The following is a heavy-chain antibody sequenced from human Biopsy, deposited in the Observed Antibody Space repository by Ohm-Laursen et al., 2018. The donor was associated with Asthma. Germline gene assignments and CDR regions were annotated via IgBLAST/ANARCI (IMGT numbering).Heavy chain of an antibody. CDR3: AKERYYDFWSGYPI. J-gene: IGHJ3*02. V-gene: IGHV3-30*18. CDR1: GFSFNSYG. D-gene: IGHD3-3*01. Sequence: SLRLSCAASGFSFNSYGMHWVRQAPGKGLEWVAVMSFDGRQTYYADSVKGRFTISRDNSKNTLYLQMNSLRAEDTAVYYCAKERYYDFWSGYPIWGQGTTVTVSS. CDR2: MSFDGRQT.